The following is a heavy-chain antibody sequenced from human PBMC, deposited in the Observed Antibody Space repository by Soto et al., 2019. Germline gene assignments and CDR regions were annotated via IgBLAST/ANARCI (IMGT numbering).Heavy chain of an antibody. CDR3: ARCYEGSSSHYYYGMDV. D-gene: IGHD6-6*01. J-gene: IGHJ6*02. CDR1: GFTFSSYS. Sequence: PGGSLRLSCAASGFTFSSYSMNWVRQAPGKGLEWVSSISSSSSYIYYADSVKGRFTISRDNAKNSLYLQMNSLRAEDTAVYYCARCYEGSSSHYYYGMDVWGQGTTVTVSS. CDR2: ISSSSSYI. V-gene: IGHV3-21*01.